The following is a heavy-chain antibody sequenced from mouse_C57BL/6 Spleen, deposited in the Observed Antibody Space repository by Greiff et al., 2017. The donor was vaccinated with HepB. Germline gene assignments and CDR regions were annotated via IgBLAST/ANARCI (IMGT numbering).Heavy chain of an antibody. CDR1: GYTFTSYW. CDR3: ARSSHYYGSRGYAMDY. V-gene: IGHV1-50*01. D-gene: IGHD1-1*01. J-gene: IGHJ4*01. CDR2: IDPSDSYT. Sequence: VQLQQSGAELVKPGASVKLSCKASGYTFTSYWMQWVKQRPGQGLEWIGEIDPSDSYTNYNQKFKGKATLTVDTSSSPAYMQLSSLTSEDSAVYYCARSSHYYGSRGYAMDYWGQGTSVTVSS.